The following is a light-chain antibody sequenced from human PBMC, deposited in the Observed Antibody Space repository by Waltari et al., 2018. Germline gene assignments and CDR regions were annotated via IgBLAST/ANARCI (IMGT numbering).Light chain of an antibody. J-gene: IGLJ2*01. Sequence: SYELTQPSSASVSPGQTARTTCSVAVLAVKHVRWFQQKPGQAPVLVIYKDSERPSGIPERFSGSSSGTTVTLTISGAQVEDDGDYYCYSATDNNRFGGGTKLTVL. CDR2: KDS. CDR1: VLAVKH. CDR3: YSATDNNR. V-gene: IGLV3-27*01.